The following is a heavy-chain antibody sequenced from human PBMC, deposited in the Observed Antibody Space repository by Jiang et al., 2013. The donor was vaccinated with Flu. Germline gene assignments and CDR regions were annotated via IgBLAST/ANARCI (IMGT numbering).Heavy chain of an antibody. J-gene: IGHJ4*02. Sequence: QSGSELKKPGASVRVSCKASGYTSTNNAINWVRQAPGQGLEWMGWINTNTGNPTYAQGFTGRFVFSLDTSVTTAYLQISSLKAEDTAVYYCARASHPRPLDYWGQGTLVTVSS. CDR1: GYTSTNNA. CDR3: ARASHPRPLDY. V-gene: IGHV7-4-1*02. CDR2: INTNTGNP.